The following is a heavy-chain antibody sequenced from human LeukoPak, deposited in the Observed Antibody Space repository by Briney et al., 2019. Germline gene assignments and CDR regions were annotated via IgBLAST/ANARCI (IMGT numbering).Heavy chain of an antibody. Sequence: GGSLRLSCAASGFTFSSYEMNWVRQAPGKGLEWVSYISSSGSTIYYADSVKGRFTISRDNAKNSLYLQMNSLRAEDTAVYYCAREGGYSYYYYYYYMDVWGKGTTVTISS. CDR1: GFTFSSYE. CDR3: AREGGYSYYYYYYYMDV. D-gene: IGHD5-18*01. CDR2: ISSSGSTI. J-gene: IGHJ6*03. V-gene: IGHV3-48*03.